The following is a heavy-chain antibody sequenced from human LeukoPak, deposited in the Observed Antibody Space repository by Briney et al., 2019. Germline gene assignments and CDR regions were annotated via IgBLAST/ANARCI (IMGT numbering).Heavy chain of an antibody. D-gene: IGHD6-13*01. CDR3: ARSYSSSWYYY. CDR2: IYHSGST. Sequence: SETLSLTCAVSGGSISSGGYCWSWIRQPPGKGLEWIGYIYHSGSTYYNPSLKSRVTISVDRSKNQFSLKLSSVTAADTAVYYCARSYSSSWYYYWGQGTLVTVSS. V-gene: IGHV4-30-2*01. J-gene: IGHJ4*02. CDR1: GGSISSGGYC.